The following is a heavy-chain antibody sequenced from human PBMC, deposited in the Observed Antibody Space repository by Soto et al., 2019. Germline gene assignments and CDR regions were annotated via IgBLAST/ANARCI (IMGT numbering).Heavy chain of an antibody. CDR3: ARDVEVSSSWYVGVWFDP. Sequence: QVQLVQSGAEVKKPGSSMKVSCKASGGTFSSYAISWVRQAPGQGLEWMGGIIPIFGTANYAQKFQGRVTITADESTSTAYMELSSLRSEDTAVYYCARDVEVSSSWYVGVWFDPWGQGTLVTVSS. V-gene: IGHV1-69*01. CDR1: GGTFSSYA. J-gene: IGHJ5*02. CDR2: IIPIFGTA. D-gene: IGHD6-13*01.